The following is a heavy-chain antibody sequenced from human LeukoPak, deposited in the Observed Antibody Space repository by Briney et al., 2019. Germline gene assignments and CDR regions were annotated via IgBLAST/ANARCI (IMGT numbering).Heavy chain of an antibody. V-gene: IGHV1-58*02. Sequence: GGSLRLSCAASGFTFTNSAMQWVRQARGQRLEWIGWIVVGSGNANYAQKFQERVTITRDMSTSTAYMELSSLRSEDTAVYYCAAEDGYYYDSSGYYYVPYFQHWGQGTLVTVSS. CDR2: IVVGSGNA. D-gene: IGHD3-22*01. CDR3: AAEDGYYYDSSGYYYVPYFQH. J-gene: IGHJ1*01. CDR1: GFTFTNSA.